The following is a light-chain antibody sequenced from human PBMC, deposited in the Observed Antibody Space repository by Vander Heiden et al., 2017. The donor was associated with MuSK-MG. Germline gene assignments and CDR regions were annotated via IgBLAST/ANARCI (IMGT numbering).Light chain of an antibody. J-gene: IGKJ2*01. CDR1: QSVSSN. CDR3: QQNSNWPPYT. V-gene: IGKV3-15*01. CDR2: GAS. Sequence: IVMTQSPATLSVSPGERATLTGRASQSVSSNLAWYQQKPGQAPRLLIYGASTRATGVPARFSGSGYGTEFTLTIRSLQSEDFAFYYCQQNSNWPPYTFGQGTKLEIK.